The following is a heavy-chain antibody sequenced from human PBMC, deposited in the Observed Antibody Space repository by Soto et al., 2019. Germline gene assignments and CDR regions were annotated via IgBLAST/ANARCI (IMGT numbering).Heavy chain of an antibody. CDR3: VRRRYCGVDCYNKFYYGMDV. V-gene: IGHV1-69*02. CDR2: IIPVLGVT. Sequence: QVQLVQSGAEVRKPGSSVEVSCMASGSTFSSYTVNWVRQAPGQGLEWIGRIIPVLGVTHYARRFQGRVTRTAAGARKSAYMGLTSLTSEDTAVYYCVRRRYCGVDCYNKFYYGMDVWGQGTTVTVSS. D-gene: IGHD2-21*02. CDR1: GSTFSSYT. J-gene: IGHJ6*02.